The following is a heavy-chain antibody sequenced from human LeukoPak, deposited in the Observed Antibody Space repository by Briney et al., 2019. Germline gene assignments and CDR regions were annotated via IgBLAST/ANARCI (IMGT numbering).Heavy chain of an antibody. D-gene: IGHD5-24*01. V-gene: IGHV3-23*01. Sequence: GGPLRLSCAASGFTFNSYGMGWVRQAPGKGLEWVSGISESGGSTYYADSVKGQFTISRDNSKNTLYLQMNSQRADDTAVYYCARDSEGDGYNFDTWGRGTLVTVSS. J-gene: IGHJ5*02. CDR2: ISESGGST. CDR3: ARDSEGDGYNFDT. CDR1: GFTFNSYG.